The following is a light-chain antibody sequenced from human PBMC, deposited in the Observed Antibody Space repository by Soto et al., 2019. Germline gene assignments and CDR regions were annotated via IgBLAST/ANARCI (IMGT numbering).Light chain of an antibody. Sequence: QSVLTQPPSASGSPGQSVAISCTGTSSDVGGYNYVSWYQQHPGKATKLMIYEVNKRPSGVPDRFSGPKSGNTASLTVSGLQAEDEADYYCSSYAGSSNVFGTGTKGTVL. CDR2: EVN. J-gene: IGLJ1*01. CDR1: SSDVGGYNY. V-gene: IGLV2-8*01. CDR3: SSYAGSSNV.